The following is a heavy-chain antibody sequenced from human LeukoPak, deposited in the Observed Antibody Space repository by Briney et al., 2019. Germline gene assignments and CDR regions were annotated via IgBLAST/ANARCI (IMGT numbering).Heavy chain of an antibody. J-gene: IGHJ4*02. V-gene: IGHV3-30*02. Sequence: LGGSLRLSCAASGFTFSSYGMHWVRQAPGKGLEWVAFIRYDGSNKYYADSVKGRFTISRDNSKNTLYLQMNSLRAEDTAVYYCAKWRIAAAGTGDYWGQGTLVTVSS. CDR1: GFTFSSYG. CDR2: IRYDGSNK. CDR3: AKWRIAAAGTGDY. D-gene: IGHD6-13*01.